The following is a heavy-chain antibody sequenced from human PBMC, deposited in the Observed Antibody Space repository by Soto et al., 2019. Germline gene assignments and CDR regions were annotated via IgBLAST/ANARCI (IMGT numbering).Heavy chain of an antibody. CDR3: ARDVEMATIHYYDYGMDV. J-gene: IGHJ6*02. CDR1: GGTFSSYA. Sequence: QVQLVQSGAEVKKPGSSVKVSCKASGGTFSSYAISWVRQSPGQGLEWMGGIIPIFGTANYAQKFQGRVTITADESKSTGYMELCSLRSEDTAVYYCARDVEMATIHYYDYGMDVWGQGTTVTVSS. CDR2: IIPIFGTA. D-gene: IGHD5-12*01. V-gene: IGHV1-69*01.